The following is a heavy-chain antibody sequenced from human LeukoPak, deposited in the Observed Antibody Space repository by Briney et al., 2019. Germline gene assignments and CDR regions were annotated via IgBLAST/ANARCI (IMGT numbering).Heavy chain of an antibody. V-gene: IGHV4-34*01. D-gene: IGHD3-10*01. CDR3: ARAEIELQWFGESKPKWFDY. CDR1: GGSFSGYS. CDR2: INRSGTT. J-gene: IGHJ4*02. Sequence: SETLSLTCAVHGGSFSGYSWHWIRQSPGKGLEWIGEINRSGTTNYNESLKSRVTMSVDTSKKQFSLKVRSVTAAETAVYYCARAEIELQWFGESKPKWFDYWGQGTLVTVSS.